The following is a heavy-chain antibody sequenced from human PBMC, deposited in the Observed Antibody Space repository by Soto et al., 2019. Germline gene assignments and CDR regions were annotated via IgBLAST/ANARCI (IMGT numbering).Heavy chain of an antibody. CDR3: ARDRLNWFDP. J-gene: IGHJ5*02. Sequence: SETLSLTCTVSGGSISSYYWSWIRQPPGKGLEWIGYIYYSGSTNYNPSLKSRVTISVDTSKNQFSLKLSSVTAADTAVYYCARDRLNWFDPWGQGTLVTVSS. CDR1: GGSISSYY. CDR2: IYYSGST. V-gene: IGHV4-59*01. D-gene: IGHD2-21*01.